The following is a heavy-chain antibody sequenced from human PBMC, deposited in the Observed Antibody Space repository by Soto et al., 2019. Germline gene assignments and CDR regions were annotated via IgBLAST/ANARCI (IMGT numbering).Heavy chain of an antibody. CDR3: ARIDYGDYDNWFDP. CDR2: IYYSGST. CDR1: GGSISSYY. Sequence: PSETLSLTCTVSGGSISSYYWSWIRQPPGKGLEWIGYIYYSGSTNYNPSLKSRVTISVDTSKNQFSLKLSSVTAADTAVYYCARIDYGDYDNWFDPWGQGTLVTVSS. J-gene: IGHJ5*02. D-gene: IGHD4-17*01. V-gene: IGHV4-59*01.